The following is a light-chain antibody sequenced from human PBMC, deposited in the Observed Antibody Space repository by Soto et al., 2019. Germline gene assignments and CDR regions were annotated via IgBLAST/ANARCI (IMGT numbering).Light chain of an antibody. CDR2: SNN. CDR3: AAWDVSLNVDV. Sequence: QSVLTQPPSASGPPGQRVTISCSGSSSNIGSNTVNWYQQLPGTAPKLLIYSNNQQPSGVPDRFSGSKSGTSASLAISGLQSEDEADYYCAAWDVSLNVDVFGTGTKLTVL. V-gene: IGLV1-44*01. J-gene: IGLJ1*01. CDR1: SSNIGSNT.